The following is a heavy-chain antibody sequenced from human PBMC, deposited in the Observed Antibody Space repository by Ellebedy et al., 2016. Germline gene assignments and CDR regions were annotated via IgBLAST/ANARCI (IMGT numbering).Heavy chain of an antibody. CDR2: ISGSGGST. CDR1: GFTFSSYA. J-gene: IGHJ3*02. CDR3: AREVDAFDI. V-gene: IGHV3-23*01. Sequence: GESLKISXAASGFTFSSYAMSWVRQAPGKGLEWVSAISGSGGSTYYADSVKGRFTISRDNAKNTLYLQMNSLRAEDTAVYYCAREVDAFDIWGQGTMVTVSS.